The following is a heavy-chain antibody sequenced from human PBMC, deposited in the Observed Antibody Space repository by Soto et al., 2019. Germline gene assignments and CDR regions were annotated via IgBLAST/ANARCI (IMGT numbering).Heavy chain of an antibody. CDR1: GFTFSSYG. J-gene: IGHJ3*02. Sequence: SLRLSCAASGFTFSSYGMHWVRQAPGKGLEWVAVISYDGSNKYYADSVKGRFTISRDNSKNTLYLQMNSLRAEDTAVYYCARDKGELLPHDAFDIWGQGTMVTVSS. D-gene: IGHD1-26*01. CDR3: ARDKGELLPHDAFDI. V-gene: IGHV3-30-3*01. CDR2: ISYDGSNK.